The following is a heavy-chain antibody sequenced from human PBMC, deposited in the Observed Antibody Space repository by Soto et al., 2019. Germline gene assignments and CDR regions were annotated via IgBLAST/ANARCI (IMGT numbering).Heavy chain of an antibody. Sequence: LRLSCAASGFTFISYAMSWVRQAPGKGLERVSAISGSGGSTYYADSVKGRFTISRDNSKNTLYLQMNSLRAEDTAVYYCAKVSEGSYDFDYWGQGTLVTVSS. D-gene: IGHD1-26*01. CDR2: ISGSGGST. V-gene: IGHV3-23*01. J-gene: IGHJ4*02. CDR3: AKVSEGSYDFDY. CDR1: GFTFISYA.